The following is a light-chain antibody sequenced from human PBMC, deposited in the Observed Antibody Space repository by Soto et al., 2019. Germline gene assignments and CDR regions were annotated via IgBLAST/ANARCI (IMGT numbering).Light chain of an antibody. J-gene: IGKJ2*01. CDR3: QQSYSSFMYT. Sequence: DIQLTQSPSSLSASIGDRVTITCRASQSIGSYLSWYQHKQGRAPKLLIFGASYLKGGVPSRFSGSGSGTGFTLTITSLDPEDFATYYCQQSYSSFMYTFGQGTKVDIK. V-gene: IGKV1-39*01. CDR1: QSIGSY. CDR2: GAS.